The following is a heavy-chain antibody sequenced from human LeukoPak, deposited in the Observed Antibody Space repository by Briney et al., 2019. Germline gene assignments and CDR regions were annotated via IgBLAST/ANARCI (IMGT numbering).Heavy chain of an antibody. CDR1: GFTFSSYA. Sequence: GGSLRLSCAASGFTFSSYAMSWGRQAPGRGREWVSDISGSGGSTYSAHSVKGRFTISRDNSKNTLYLKMNSQRAEDTAVYYCTKGGYQLLLHYYYYGMDVWGQGTTVTVSS. D-gene: IGHD2-2*01. CDR3: TKGGYQLLLHYYYYGMDV. V-gene: IGHV3-23*01. J-gene: IGHJ6*02. CDR2: ISGSGGST.